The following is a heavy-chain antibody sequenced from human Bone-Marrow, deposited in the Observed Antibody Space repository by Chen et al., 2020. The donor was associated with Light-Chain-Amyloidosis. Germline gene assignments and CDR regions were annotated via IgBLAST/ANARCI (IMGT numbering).Heavy chain of an antibody. Sequence: QVQLVQSGAEVKRPGASVKVSCKASGYTFTSYYIPWLRQAPGHGLEWMGLISPSDGATNYAQTFRGRVTMARDTSTNTVYMELSSLTSSDTAVYYCARYYYGGWFDPWGQGTLVTVSS. CDR1: GYTFTSYY. V-gene: IGHV1-46*01. D-gene: IGHD3-10*01. J-gene: IGHJ5*02. CDR2: ISPSDGAT. CDR3: ARYYYGGWFDP.